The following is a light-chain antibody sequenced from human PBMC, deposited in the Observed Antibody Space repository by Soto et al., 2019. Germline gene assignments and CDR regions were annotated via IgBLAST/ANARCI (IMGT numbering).Light chain of an antibody. CDR2: DAS. J-gene: IGKJ4*01. Sequence: DIQMTQSHSTRSASLGDGFTITCRASQSVRSWLAWYQQKPGRAPKFLIYDASSLESGVPSRFSGSGSGTEFTLTISNLQPDDFATYYCQQYDNYPLTFGGGTKVDIK. CDR1: QSVRSW. V-gene: IGKV1-5*01. CDR3: QQYDNYPLT.